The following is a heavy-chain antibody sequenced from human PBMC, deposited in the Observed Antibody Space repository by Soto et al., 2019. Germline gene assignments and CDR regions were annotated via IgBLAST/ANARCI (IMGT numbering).Heavy chain of an antibody. CDR2: VFSSGST. Sequence: PSETLSLTCSVPGGAISSYYWSWVRQPAGKGLEWIGRVFSSGSTNYNASLKSRVTMSIDTSKNEVSLTLGSVTAADTGVYYCARVAFSYFGMDVWGPGTTVTVS. D-gene: IGHD3-3*02. J-gene: IGHJ6*02. V-gene: IGHV4-4*07. CDR3: ARVAFSYFGMDV. CDR1: GGAISSYY.